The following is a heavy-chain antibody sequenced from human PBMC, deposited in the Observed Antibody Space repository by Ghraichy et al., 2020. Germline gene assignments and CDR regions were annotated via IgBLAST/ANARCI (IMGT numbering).Heavy chain of an antibody. CDR2: IYYSGNT. Sequence: ESLNISCTVSGGSISSSSYYWGWIRQPPGKGLEWIGSIYYSGNTYHNPSLKRRVTISVDTSKNHFSLKLSSVTAADTAVYYCARLVTREHSGYVRGDFDSWGQGPLVTVSS. J-gene: IGHJ4*02. CDR1: GGSISSSSYY. CDR3: ARLVTREHSGYVRGDFDS. V-gene: IGHV4-39*01. D-gene: IGHD5-12*01.